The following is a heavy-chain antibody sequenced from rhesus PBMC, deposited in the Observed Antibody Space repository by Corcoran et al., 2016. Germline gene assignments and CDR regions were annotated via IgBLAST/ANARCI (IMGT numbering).Heavy chain of an antibody. Sequence: QLQQQESGPGLVRPWETLSPTCAVAAGPIRHCWWSWTRQPPGKGLEWIGRISGGSGSSSYSPSLRSRATISTDTSRNHISLRLIFVTAADTALYYCANGGPDKDRFDVWGPGVLVTVSS. CDR3: ANGGPDKDRFDV. CDR1: AGPIRHCW. J-gene: IGHJ5-1*01. D-gene: IGHD3-34*01. CDR2: ISGGSGSS. V-gene: IGHV4-147*01.